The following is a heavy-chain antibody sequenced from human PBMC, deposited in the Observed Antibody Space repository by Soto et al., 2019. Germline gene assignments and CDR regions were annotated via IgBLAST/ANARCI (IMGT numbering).Heavy chain of an antibody. Sequence: SETLSLTCAVYGGSVNGYYWNWIRQPPGKGLEWIGEINHTRGTHYNPSLKSRVTMSVDTSKNQFSLRLSSVTAADTAIYYCATRITVFGLLIPPFDPWGQGTQVTVSS. D-gene: IGHD3-3*01. CDR1: GGSVNGYY. CDR2: INHTRGT. J-gene: IGHJ5*02. CDR3: ATRITVFGLLIPPFDP. V-gene: IGHV4-34*01.